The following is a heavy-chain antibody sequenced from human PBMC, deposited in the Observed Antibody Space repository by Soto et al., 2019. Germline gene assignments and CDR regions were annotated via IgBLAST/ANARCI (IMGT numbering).Heavy chain of an antibody. CDR1: GFTFSSYS. Sequence: EVQLVESGGGLVQPGGSLRLSCAASGFTFSSYSMNWVRQAPGKGLEWVSYISSSSSTIYYADSVKGRFTISRDNAKKSLYLQMNSLRAEDTAVYYCVREVSAEAFDIWGQGTMVTVSS. CDR2: ISSSSSTI. D-gene: IGHD6-6*01. V-gene: IGHV3-48*01. CDR3: VREVSAEAFDI. J-gene: IGHJ3*02.